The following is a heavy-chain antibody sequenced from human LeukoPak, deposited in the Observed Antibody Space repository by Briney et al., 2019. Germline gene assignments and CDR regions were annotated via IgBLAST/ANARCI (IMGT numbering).Heavy chain of an antibody. D-gene: IGHD3-10*02. J-gene: IGHJ3*02. Sequence: PGGSLRLSCAASGFTFDDYGMSWVRQAPGKGLEWVSGINWNGGSTGYADSVKGRFTISRDNAKNSLYLQMNSLRAEDTSLYHCARAGSGYYVPDAFDIWGQGTMVTVSS. V-gene: IGHV3-20*01. CDR1: GFTFDDYG. CDR2: INWNGGST. CDR3: ARAGSGYYVPDAFDI.